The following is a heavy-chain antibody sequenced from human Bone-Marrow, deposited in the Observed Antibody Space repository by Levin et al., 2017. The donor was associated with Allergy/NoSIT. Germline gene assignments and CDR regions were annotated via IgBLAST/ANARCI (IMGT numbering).Heavy chain of an antibody. Sequence: ASVKVSCKASGYNFISYGITWVRQAPGQGLEWMGWTSADNGNSNSAQKFQDRLTMTTDTATSTAYMELVNLRSDDTAVYYCARLILENVPANNYFDSWGPGTLVTVSS. V-gene: IGHV1-18*01. CDR1: GYNFISYG. D-gene: IGHD1-1*01. J-gene: IGHJ5*01. CDR2: TSADNGNS. CDR3: ARLILENVPANNYFDS.